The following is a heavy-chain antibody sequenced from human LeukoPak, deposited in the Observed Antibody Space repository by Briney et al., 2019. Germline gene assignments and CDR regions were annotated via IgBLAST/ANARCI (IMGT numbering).Heavy chain of an antibody. Sequence: GGSLRLSCEASGFTFSSAWMHWFRQGPGKGLVWVSRITSDGRTTIYADSVQGRFTISRDDAKNSLFLQMNSLRAEDTAVYYCARGEVMTASLPDYFYYYMDVWGKGTTVTISS. CDR2: ITSDGRTT. J-gene: IGHJ6*03. CDR3: ARGEVMTASLPDYFYYYMDV. CDR1: GFTFSSAW. D-gene: IGHD2-21*02. V-gene: IGHV3-74*01.